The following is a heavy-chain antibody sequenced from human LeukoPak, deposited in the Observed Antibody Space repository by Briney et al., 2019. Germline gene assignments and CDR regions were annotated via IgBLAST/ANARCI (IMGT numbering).Heavy chain of an antibody. Sequence: SQTLSLTCTVSGGSISSGSYYWSWIRQPAGKGLEWIGSIYYSGSTYYNPSLKSRVTISVDTSKNQFSLKLSSVTAADTAVYYCARVGVQGSYYRDNWFDPWGQGTLVTVSS. CDR1: GGSISSGSYY. CDR2: IYYSGST. J-gene: IGHJ5*02. V-gene: IGHV4-61*02. D-gene: IGHD1-26*01. CDR3: ARVGVQGSYYRDNWFDP.